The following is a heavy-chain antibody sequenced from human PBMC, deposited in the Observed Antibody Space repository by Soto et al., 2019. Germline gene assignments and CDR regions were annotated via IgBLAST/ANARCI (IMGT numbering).Heavy chain of an antibody. CDR1: GDTFTNFG. D-gene: IGHD3-10*01. CDR2: IATYSTNR. J-gene: IGHJ5*02. CDR3: ARVLRGVVNWFDH. V-gene: IGHV1-18*01. Sequence: ASVKVSCKTSGDTFTNFGLSWVRQAPGQGLEWMGWIATYSTNRNYAQKFQGRLTLTTDTSTSTAYMELKSLGYDDTAVYYCARVLRGVVNWFDHWGQGTLVTVSS.